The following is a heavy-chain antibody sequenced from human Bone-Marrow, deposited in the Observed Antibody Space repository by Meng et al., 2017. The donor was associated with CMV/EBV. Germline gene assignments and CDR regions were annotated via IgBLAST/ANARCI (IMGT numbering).Heavy chain of an antibody. D-gene: IGHD1-26*01. Sequence: VQLVESGGGVVQPGRSLRLSCAASGFTFSSYAMHWVRQAPGKGLEWVGRIKSKTDSGTTDYAAPVKGRFTISRDDSQNTLSLQMNSLKTEDTAVYYCTTHSGSYLFDYWGQGTLVTVSS. J-gene: IGHJ4*02. CDR1: GFTFSSYA. V-gene: IGHV3-15*07. CDR3: TTHSGSYLFDY. CDR2: IKSKTDSGTT.